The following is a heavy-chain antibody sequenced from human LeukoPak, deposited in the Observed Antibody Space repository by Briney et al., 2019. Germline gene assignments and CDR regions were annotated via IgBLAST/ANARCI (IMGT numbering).Heavy chain of an antibody. D-gene: IGHD3-10*01. CDR1: GGSISSSSYY. J-gene: IGHJ4*02. Sequence: SETLSLTFTVSGGSISSSSYYWGWIRQPPGKGLEWIGSIYYSGSTYYNPSLKSRVTISVDTSKNQFSLKLSSVTAADTAVYYCARHGRMGFGETNFPVFDYWGQGTLVTVSS. CDR3: ARHGRMGFGETNFPVFDY. V-gene: IGHV4-39*01. CDR2: IYYSGST.